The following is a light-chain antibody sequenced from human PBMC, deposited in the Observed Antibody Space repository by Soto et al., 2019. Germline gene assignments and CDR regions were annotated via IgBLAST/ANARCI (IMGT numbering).Light chain of an antibody. J-gene: IGLJ2*01. Sequence: QSALTQPASVSGSPGQSITISCTGTSRDVGSYNYVSWYQQHPGKAPKLMIYEVSNRPSGVSNRFSGSKSGNAASLTISGLQAEDEADYYCSSYTSTTLVVFGGGTKLTVL. CDR2: EVS. V-gene: IGLV2-14*01. CDR1: SRDVGSYNY. CDR3: SSYTSTTLVV.